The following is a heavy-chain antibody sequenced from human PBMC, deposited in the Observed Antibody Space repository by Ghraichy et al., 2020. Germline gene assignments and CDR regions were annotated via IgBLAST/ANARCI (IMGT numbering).Heavy chain of an antibody. CDR1: GFTFSSYN. D-gene: IGHD6-13*01. Sequence: GGSLRLSCAASGFTFSSYNMEWVRQAPGKGLEWVSYISSSGSSIHYADSMKGRFTSSRDNAKNSLFLQVISLRDEDTAVYYCARVLITAGGSYVAFDIWGQGTMVTVSS. V-gene: IGHV3-48*02. J-gene: IGHJ3*02. CDR2: ISSSGSSI. CDR3: ARVLITAGGSYVAFDI.